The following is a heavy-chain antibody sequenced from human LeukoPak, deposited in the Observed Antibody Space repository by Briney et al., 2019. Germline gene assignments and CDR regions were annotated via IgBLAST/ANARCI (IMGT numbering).Heavy chain of an antibody. CDR1: GGSFSGYY. J-gene: IGHJ6*03. CDR2: INHSGST. V-gene: IGHV4-34*01. Sequence: PSETLSLTCAVYGGSFSGYYWSWIRQPPGKGLEWIGEINHSGSTNYNPSLKSRVTISVDTSKNQFSLKLSSVTAADTAVYYCARGVGYSYGYRTYYYYYMDVCGKGTTVTVSS. CDR3: ARGVGYSYGYRTYYYYYMDV. D-gene: IGHD5-18*01.